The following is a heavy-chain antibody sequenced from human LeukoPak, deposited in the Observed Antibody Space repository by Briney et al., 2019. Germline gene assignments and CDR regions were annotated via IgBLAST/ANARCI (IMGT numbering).Heavy chain of an antibody. CDR3: ARKTKFRYYYYMDV. V-gene: IGHV3-66*02. Sequence: PGGSLRLSCAASGFTVSSNYMSWVRQAPGKGLEWVSVIYSGGSTYYADSVKGRFTISRDNSKNTLYLQMNSLRAEDTAVYYCARKTKFRYYYYMDVWGKGTTVTVSS. CDR2: IYSGGST. J-gene: IGHJ6*03. CDR1: GFTVSSNY.